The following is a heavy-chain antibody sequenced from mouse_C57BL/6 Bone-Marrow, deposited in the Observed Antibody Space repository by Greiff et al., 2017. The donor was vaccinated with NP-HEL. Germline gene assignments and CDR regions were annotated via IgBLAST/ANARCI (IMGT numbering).Heavy chain of an antibody. D-gene: IGHD1-1*01. Sequence: QVQLQQSGAELARPGASVKLSCKASGYTFTSYGISWVKQRTGQGLEWIGEIYPRSGNTYYNEKFKGKATLTADKSSSTAYMELRSLTSEDSALYFCARERVYFYGSSPFAYWGQGTLVTVSA. J-gene: IGHJ3*01. V-gene: IGHV1-81*01. CDR1: GYTFTSYG. CDR3: ARERVYFYGSSPFAY. CDR2: IYPRSGNT.